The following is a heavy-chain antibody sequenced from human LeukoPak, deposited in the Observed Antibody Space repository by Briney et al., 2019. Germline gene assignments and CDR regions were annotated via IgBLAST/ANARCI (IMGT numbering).Heavy chain of an antibody. CDR3: ASPGTQFRFPFNY. CDR2: IYSGDSHT. J-gene: IGHJ4*02. CDR1: GYSFASYW. D-gene: IGHD3-3*01. Sequence: GESLKISCKGSGYSFASYWIGWVRQMPGKGLEWMGIIYSGDSHTSYSPSFEGRVTISADKSFSTAYLQWSSLEASDTAMYYCASPGTQFRFPFNYWGQGTLVTVSS. V-gene: IGHV5-51*01.